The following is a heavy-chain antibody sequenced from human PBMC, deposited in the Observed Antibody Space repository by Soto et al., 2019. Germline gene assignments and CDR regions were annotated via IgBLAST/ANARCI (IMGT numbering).Heavy chain of an antibody. CDR3: ARVNSSGWFWFDP. CDR2: ISGSGGST. Sequence: GSLRLSCAASGCTFSSYAMSWVRQAPGKGLEWVSAISGSGGSTYYADSVKGRFTISRDNSKNTLYLQMNSLRAEDTAVYYCARVNSSGWFWFDPWGQGTLVTVSS. CDR1: GCTFSSYA. V-gene: IGHV3-23*01. J-gene: IGHJ5*02. D-gene: IGHD6-19*01.